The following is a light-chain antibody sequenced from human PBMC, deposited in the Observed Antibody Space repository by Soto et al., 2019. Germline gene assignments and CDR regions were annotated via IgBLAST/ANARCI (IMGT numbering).Light chain of an antibody. Sequence: QSALTQPASVSGSPGQSITISCTGTSSDVGLYNLVSWYQQLPGKAPKLIIYEVNERPSGISDRFSGSKSGNTASLTISGLQDAGEADYYCCSYVGSSILMFGGGTKLTVL. V-gene: IGLV2-23*02. CDR3: CSYVGSSILM. J-gene: IGLJ3*02. CDR2: EVN. CDR1: SSDVGLYNL.